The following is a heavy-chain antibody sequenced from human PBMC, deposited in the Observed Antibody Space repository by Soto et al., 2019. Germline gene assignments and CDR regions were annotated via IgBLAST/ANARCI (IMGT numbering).Heavy chain of an antibody. Sequence: LSLTCTISGGSISSGGYYWSWIRQQPGKGLEWIGYIYYSGSTYYNPSLKSRVTISVDTSKNQFSLKLSSVTAADTAVYFWAADATTVTTAESYQRGYWGQGTLVTVSS. CDR1: GGSISSGGYY. CDR2: IYYSGST. J-gene: IGHJ4*02. D-gene: IGHD4-17*01. CDR3: AADATTVTTAESYQRGY. V-gene: IGHV4-31*03.